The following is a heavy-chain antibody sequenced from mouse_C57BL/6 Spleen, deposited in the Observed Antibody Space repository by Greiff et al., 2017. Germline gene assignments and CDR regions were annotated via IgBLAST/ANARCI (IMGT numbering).Heavy chain of an antibody. V-gene: IGHV8-12*01. CDR2: IYWDDDK. CDR3: ARREDYGSEYFDY. CDR1: GFSLSTSGMG. J-gene: IGHJ2*01. D-gene: IGHD1-1*01. Sequence: QVTLKVCGPGILQSSQTLSLTCSFSGFSLSTSGMGVSWIRQPSGKGLEWLAHIYWDDDKRYNPSLKSRLTISKDTSRNQVFLKITSVDTADTATYYCARREDYGSEYFDYWGQGTTLTVSS.